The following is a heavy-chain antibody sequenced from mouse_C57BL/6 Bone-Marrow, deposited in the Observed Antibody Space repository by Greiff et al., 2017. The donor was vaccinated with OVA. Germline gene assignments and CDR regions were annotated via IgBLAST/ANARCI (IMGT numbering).Heavy chain of an antibody. J-gene: IGHJ2*01. V-gene: IGHV1-74*01. CDR3: ASRVYYYGSSYDDYDY. Sequence: VQLQQPGAELVKPGASVKVSCKASGYTFTSYWMHWVKQRPGQGLEWIGRIHPSDGDTNYNQKFKGKATWTVDKSSSTAYMQLSSLTSEDSAVYYCASRVYYYGSSYDDYDYWGQGTTLTVSS. CDR1: GYTFTSYW. D-gene: IGHD1-1*01. CDR2: IHPSDGDT.